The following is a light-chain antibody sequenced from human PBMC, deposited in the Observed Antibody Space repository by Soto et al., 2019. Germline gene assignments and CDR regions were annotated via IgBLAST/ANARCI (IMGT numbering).Light chain of an antibody. V-gene: IGKV3-20*01. CDR3: QQFSSYPLT. Sequence: EFVFTQSPCTLSLSPGERATLSCVASQTVRNNYLAWYQQKPGQAPRLLIYDASSRATGIPDRFSGGGSGTDFTLTISRLEPEDFAVYYCQQFSSYPLTFGGGTKVDIK. CDR2: DAS. J-gene: IGKJ4*01. CDR1: QTVRNNY.